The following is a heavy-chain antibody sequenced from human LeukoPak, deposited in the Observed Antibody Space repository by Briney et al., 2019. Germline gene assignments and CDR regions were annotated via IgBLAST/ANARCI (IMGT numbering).Heavy chain of an antibody. CDR3: ARGSIVVVPAAFNP. J-gene: IGHJ5*02. D-gene: IGHD2-2*01. CDR1: GVSISETSYY. Sequence: SETLSLTCTVSGVSISETSYYWGWIRQSPGKGLEWIGSIYFSGNTYYNPSLKSRVTISVDTSRNQFSLKLSSVTAADTAVYYYARGSIVVVPAAFNPWGQGTLVTVSS. V-gene: IGHV4-39*01. CDR2: IYFSGNT.